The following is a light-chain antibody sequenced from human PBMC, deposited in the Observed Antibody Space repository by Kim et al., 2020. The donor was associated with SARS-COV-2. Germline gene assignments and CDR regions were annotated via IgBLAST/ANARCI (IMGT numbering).Light chain of an antibody. CDR1: TTYNL. CDR2: DVS. CDR3: CSHAGGSTWV. V-gene: IGLV2-23*02. J-gene: IGLJ3*02. Sequence: QSALTQPASVSGSPGQSVTISCTGSTTYNLVSWYQQHPGRAPKLLIFDVSKRPSGVSDRFSGSMSANTASLTISGLRAEDEADYHCCSHAGGSTWVFGGGTQLTVL.